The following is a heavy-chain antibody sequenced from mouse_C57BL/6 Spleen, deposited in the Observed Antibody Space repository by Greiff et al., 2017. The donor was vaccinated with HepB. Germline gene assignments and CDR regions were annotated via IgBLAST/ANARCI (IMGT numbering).Heavy chain of an antibody. CDR1: GYTFTSYW. CDR2: IDPSDSET. D-gene: IGHD2-4*01. J-gene: IGHJ2*01. CDR3: ARAITTTCLDY. Sequence: QAQLQQPGAELVRPGSSVKLSCKASGYTFTSYWMHWVKQRPIQGLEWIGNIDPSDSETHYNQKFKDKATLTVDKSSSTAYMQLSSLTSEDSAVYYCARAITTTCLDYWGQGTTLTVSS. V-gene: IGHV1-52*01.